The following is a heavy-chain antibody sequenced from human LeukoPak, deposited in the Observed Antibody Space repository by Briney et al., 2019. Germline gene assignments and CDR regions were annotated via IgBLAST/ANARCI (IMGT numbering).Heavy chain of an antibody. D-gene: IGHD5-12*01. Sequence: SETLSLTCTVSGGSISSYYWSWIRQPPGKGLEWIGYIYYSGSTNYNPSLKSRVTISVDTSQNQFSLKLSSVTAADTAVYYCARGTKATILYWGQGTLVTVSS. CDR2: IYYSGST. J-gene: IGHJ4*02. V-gene: IGHV4-59*01. CDR1: GGSISSYY. CDR3: ARGTKATILY.